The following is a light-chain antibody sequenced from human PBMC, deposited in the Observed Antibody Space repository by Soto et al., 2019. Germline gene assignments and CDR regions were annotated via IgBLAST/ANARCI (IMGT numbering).Light chain of an antibody. CDR1: QGVTSNS. V-gene: IGKV3-20*01. CDR2: GAS. J-gene: IGKJ5*01. Sequence: EIVLTQSPGTLSLSPGDRATLSCRASQGVTSNSLAWYQQKSGQAPRLLISGASNRATGIPDRFSGSGSGTDFTLTISRLEPEDFAVYYCQQYVASPGITVGQGTRLESK. CDR3: QQYVASPGIT.